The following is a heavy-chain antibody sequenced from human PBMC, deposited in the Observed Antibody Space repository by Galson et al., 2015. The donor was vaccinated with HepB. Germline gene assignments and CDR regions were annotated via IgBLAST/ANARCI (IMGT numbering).Heavy chain of an antibody. Sequence: SLRLSCAASRFSFSNYWMSWVRQAPGKGLEWVAHIKQDGSERFYVGSVRGRFTISRDNAENSLFLQMNSLRAEDTGTYYCAPMGDCSRAVCYNSWSFASWGRGTLVSVSS. CDR1: RFSFSNYW. V-gene: IGHV3-7*03. J-gene: IGHJ4*02. CDR3: APMGDCSRAVCYNSWSFAS. D-gene: IGHD2-2*02. CDR2: IKQDGSER.